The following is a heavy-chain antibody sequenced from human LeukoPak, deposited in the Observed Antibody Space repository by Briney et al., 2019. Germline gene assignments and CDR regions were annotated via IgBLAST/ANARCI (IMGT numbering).Heavy chain of an antibody. V-gene: IGHV3-23*01. J-gene: IGHJ4*02. D-gene: IGHD3-9*01. CDR3: AKATMWWDYDILTGYYWAPSYYFDY. CDR2: ISGSGGST. Sequence: GGSLRLSCAASGFTFSSYGMSWVRQAPGKGLEWVSAISGSGGSTYYADSVKGRFTISRDNSKNTLYLQMNSLRAEDTAVYYCAKATMWWDYDILTGYYWAPSYYFDYWGQGTLVTVSS. CDR1: GFTFSSYG.